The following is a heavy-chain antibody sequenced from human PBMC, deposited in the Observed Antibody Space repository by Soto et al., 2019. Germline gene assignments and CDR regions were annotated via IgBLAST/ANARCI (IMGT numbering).Heavy chain of an antibody. CDR1: GGSLSSSSYY. V-gene: IGHV4-39*01. Sequence: SETLSLTCPVSGGSLSSSSYYWGWIRQPPGKGLEWIGSIYYSGSTYYNPSLKSRVTISVDTSKNQFSLKLSSVTAADTAVYYCARHQGNYDILADAFDIWGQGTMDTVSS. D-gene: IGHD3-9*01. CDR2: IYYSGST. CDR3: ARHQGNYDILADAFDI. J-gene: IGHJ3*02.